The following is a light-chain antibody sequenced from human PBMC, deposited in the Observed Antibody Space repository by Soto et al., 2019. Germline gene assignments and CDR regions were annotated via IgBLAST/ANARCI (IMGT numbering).Light chain of an antibody. CDR1: QSISSR. J-gene: IGKJ1*01. V-gene: IGKV1-5*03. Sequence: DIPMTQSPSTLSASVGDRVTITCRASQSISSRLAWYQQKPGKAPKILIYKASSLESGVPSRFSGSGSGTEFTLTISILQPDDSATYYWQQYNSYWTFGQGTKVEIK. CDR2: KAS. CDR3: QQYNSYWT.